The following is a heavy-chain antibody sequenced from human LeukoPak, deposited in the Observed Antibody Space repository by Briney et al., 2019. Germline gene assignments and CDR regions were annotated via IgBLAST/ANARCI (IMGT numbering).Heavy chain of an antibody. CDR2: IIPIFGTA. V-gene: IGHV1-69*01. D-gene: IGHD2-15*01. J-gene: IGHJ5*02. Sequence: SVKVSCKASGGTFSSYAISWVRQAPGQGLEWMGGIIPIFGTANYAQKFQGRVTITADESTSTAYMELSSLRSEDTAVYYCARVADIVVVVAATRGWFDPWGQGTLVTVSS. CDR1: GGTFSSYA. CDR3: ARVADIVVVVAATRGWFDP.